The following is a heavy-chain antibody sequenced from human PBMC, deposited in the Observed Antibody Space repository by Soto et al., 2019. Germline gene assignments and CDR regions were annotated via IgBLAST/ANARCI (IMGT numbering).Heavy chain of an antibody. V-gene: IGHV4-59*12. CDR1: GGSISSYY. D-gene: IGHD6-13*01. J-gene: IGHJ4*02. CDR2: IYYSGST. CDR3: AREGIAAAGIEIFDY. Sequence: PSETLSLTCTVSGGSISSYYWSWIRQPPGKGLEWIGYIYYSGSTNYNPSLKSRVTISVDTSKNQFSLKLSSVTAADTAVYYCAREGIAAAGIEIFDYWGQGTLVTVSS.